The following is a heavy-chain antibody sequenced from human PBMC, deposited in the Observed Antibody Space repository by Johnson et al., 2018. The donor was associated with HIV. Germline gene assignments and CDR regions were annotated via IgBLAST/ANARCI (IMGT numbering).Heavy chain of an antibody. CDR3: AKAPTRIAARDAFDI. D-gene: IGHD6-13*01. V-gene: IGHV3-30*18. J-gene: IGHJ3*02. CDR1: GFTFTSYG. Sequence: VQLVESGGGVVPPGRSLRLSCAASGFTFTSYGMHWVSQAPGKGLEWVAVISYDGNNKYYADSVKGRFTISRDNSKNTLYLQMNSLRAEDTAVYYCAKAPTRIAARDAFDIWGQGTIVTVSS. CDR2: ISYDGNNK.